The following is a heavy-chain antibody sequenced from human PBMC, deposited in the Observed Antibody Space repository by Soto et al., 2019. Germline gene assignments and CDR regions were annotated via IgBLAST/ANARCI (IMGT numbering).Heavy chain of an antibody. Sequence: EVQLVESGGGLVKPGGSLRLSCVASGFTFSNAWMSWVRQTPGKGLEWVANIKQDGSAKNYVESVKGRFTISRDNAKNLVYLQTNSLRAEDTAVYYCAGGTGWVHDYWGQGTLVTVSS. D-gene: IGHD1-1*01. CDR2: IKQDGSAK. J-gene: IGHJ4*02. CDR1: GFTFSNAW. V-gene: IGHV3-7*04. CDR3: AGGTGWVHDY.